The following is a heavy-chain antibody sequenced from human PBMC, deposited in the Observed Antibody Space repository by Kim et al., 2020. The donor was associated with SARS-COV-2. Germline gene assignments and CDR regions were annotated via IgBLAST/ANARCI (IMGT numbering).Heavy chain of an antibody. CDR2: INSDGSST. CDR1: GFTFSSYW. Sequence: GGSLRLSCAASGFTFSSYWMHWVRQAPGKGLVWVSRINSDGSSTSYADSVKGRFTISRDNAKNTLYLQMNSLRAEDTAVYYCARGLSCSSTSCYFGYYYGMDVWGQGTTVTVSS. J-gene: IGHJ6*02. V-gene: IGHV3-74*01. CDR3: ARGLSCSSTSCYFGYYYGMDV. D-gene: IGHD2-2*01.